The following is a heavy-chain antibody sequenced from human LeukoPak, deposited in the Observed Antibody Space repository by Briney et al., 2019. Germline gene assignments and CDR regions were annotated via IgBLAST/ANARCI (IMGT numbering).Heavy chain of an antibody. V-gene: IGHV1-69*04. D-gene: IGHD5-18*01. J-gene: IGHJ2*01. CDR2: IIPIFGIA. CDR3: ASSKSGDSYGYRVRYFDL. CDR1: GGTFSSYA. Sequence: SVKVSCKASGGTFSSYAISWLRQAAGQGLEWMGRIIPIFGIANYAQKFQGRVTITAEKSTSTAYMELSSLRSEDTAVYYCASSKSGDSYGYRVRYFDLWGRGTLVTVSS.